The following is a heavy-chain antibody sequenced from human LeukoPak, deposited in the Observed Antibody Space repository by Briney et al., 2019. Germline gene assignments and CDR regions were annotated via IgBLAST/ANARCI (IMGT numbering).Heavy chain of an antibody. V-gene: IGHV3-48*01. D-gene: IGHD2-2*01. CDR1: GFTFSSYS. Sequence: GGSLRLSCAASGFTFSSYSMNWVRQAPGKGLEWVSYISSSSSTIYYADSVKGRFTISRDNAKNSLYLQMNSLRAEDTAVYYCARGGSSTSSPPHYWGQGTLVTVSS. J-gene: IGHJ4*02. CDR3: ARGGSSTSSPPHY. CDR2: ISSSSSTI.